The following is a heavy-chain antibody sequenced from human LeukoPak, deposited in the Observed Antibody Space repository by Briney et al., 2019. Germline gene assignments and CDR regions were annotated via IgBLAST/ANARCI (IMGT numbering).Heavy chain of an antibody. D-gene: IGHD3-10*01. Sequence: GGSLRLSCAASGFTFSSYGMHWVRQAPGKGLEWVAVISYDGSNKYYADSVKGRFTISRDNSKNTLYLQMNSLRAEDTAVYYCAKDPLRGSGSYYLSYFDYWGQGTLVTVSS. J-gene: IGHJ4*02. V-gene: IGHV3-30*18. CDR2: ISYDGSNK. CDR3: AKDPLRGSGSYYLSYFDY. CDR1: GFTFSSYG.